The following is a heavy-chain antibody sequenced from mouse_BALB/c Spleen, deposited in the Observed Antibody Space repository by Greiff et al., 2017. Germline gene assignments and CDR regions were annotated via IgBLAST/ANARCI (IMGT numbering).Heavy chain of an antibody. CDR3: ARDLLVYGNYYYAMDY. CDR2: IWAGGST. V-gene: IGHV2-9*02. Sequence: QVQLQQSGPGLVAPSQSLSITCTASGFSLTSYGVHWVRQPPGKGLEWLGVIWAGGSTNYNSALMSRLSISKDNSKSQVFLKMNSLQTDDTAMYYCARDLLVYGNYYYAMDYWGQGTSVTVSS. CDR1: GFSLTSYG. D-gene: IGHD2-1*01. J-gene: IGHJ4*01.